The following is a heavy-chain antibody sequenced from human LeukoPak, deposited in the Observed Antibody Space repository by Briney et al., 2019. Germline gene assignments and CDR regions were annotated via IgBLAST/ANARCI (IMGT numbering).Heavy chain of an antibody. CDR2: ISWNSGSI. D-gene: IGHD3-22*01. Sequence: GGTLRLSCAASGFTFSSYGMSWVRQAPGKGLEWVSGISWNSGSIGYADSVKGRFTISRDNAKNSLYLQMNSLRAEDMALYYCAKSGYFDYYYMDVWGKGTTVTVSS. J-gene: IGHJ6*03. V-gene: IGHV3-9*03. CDR3: AKSGYFDYYYMDV. CDR1: GFTFSSYG.